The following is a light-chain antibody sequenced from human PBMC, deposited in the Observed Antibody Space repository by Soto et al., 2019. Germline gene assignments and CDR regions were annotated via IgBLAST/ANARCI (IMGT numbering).Light chain of an antibody. CDR2: DAS. CDR3: QQYSSYART. Sequence: DIQMTQSHSTMSASVGVRVTITCRASQSISSWLAWSQQKPGKAPKVLSYDASSLESVVPSRFSGSGSGTDCSLTISCLQPDHCASYFFQQYSSYARTFGQGTKVEIK. V-gene: IGKV1-5*01. CDR1: QSISSW. J-gene: IGKJ1*01.